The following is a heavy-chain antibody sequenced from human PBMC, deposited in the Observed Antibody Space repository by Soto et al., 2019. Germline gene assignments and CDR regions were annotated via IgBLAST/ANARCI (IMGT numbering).Heavy chain of an antibody. D-gene: IGHD3-10*01. CDR3: ARDCGGDVGQFLFPDGFDL. J-gene: IGHJ3*01. V-gene: IGHV3-48*03. Sequence: PGGSLRLSCAASGFTFSSYEMNWVRQAPGKGLEWISYIGGSGGTKYSADSVKGRFTISRDNAQNSLYLQMNSLRAEDTAVYFCARDCGGDVGQFLFPDGFDLWGQGTMVTVSS. CDR2: IGGSGGTK. CDR1: GFTFSSYE.